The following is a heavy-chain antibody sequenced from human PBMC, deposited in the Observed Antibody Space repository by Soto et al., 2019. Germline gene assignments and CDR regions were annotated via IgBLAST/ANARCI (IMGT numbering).Heavy chain of an antibody. J-gene: IGHJ5*01. CDR1: GFTFSSSA. V-gene: IGHV3-23*01. D-gene: IGHD4-17*01. Sequence: EVHLLESGGGLVQPGGSLRLSCTASGFTFSSSAMTWVRQAPGRGLEGVSGITASGGRTFYADSVKGRFTISRDNSRSTLYLQMNSLRAEDTAVYYCAKDTRYADYVRWFDSWGQGTLVTVSS. CDR3: AKDTRYADYVRWFDS. CDR2: ITASGGRT.